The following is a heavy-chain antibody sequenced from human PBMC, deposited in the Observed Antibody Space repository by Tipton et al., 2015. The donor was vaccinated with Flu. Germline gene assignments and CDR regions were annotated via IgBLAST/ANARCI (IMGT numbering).Heavy chain of an antibody. J-gene: IGHJ3*02. CDR2: ISWNSGSI. V-gene: IGHV3-9*01. CDR3: AKPVTLKRGTFDI. Sequence: SLRLSCAASGFTFDDYAMHWVRQAPGKGLEWVSGISWNSGSIAYAGSVKGRLTISRDNAENSLYLQMNSLRPEDTAFYYCAKPVTLKRGTFDIWGQGTMVTVSS. CDR1: GFTFDDYA.